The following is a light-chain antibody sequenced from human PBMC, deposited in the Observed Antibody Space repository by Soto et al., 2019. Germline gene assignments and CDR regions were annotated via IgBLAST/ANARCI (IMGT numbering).Light chain of an antibody. J-gene: IGLJ1*01. CDR1: SSDVGRHNY. CDR2: EVN. V-gene: IGLV2-8*01. Sequence: QSVLTQPPSASGSPGQPVTISCTGTSSDVGRHNYVSWYQHHPGRAPKLMISEVNKRASGVPDRCSGSKSGYTASLTVSELQAEDEADYYCSSYAGTPFVFGTGTKLTVL. CDR3: SSYAGTPFV.